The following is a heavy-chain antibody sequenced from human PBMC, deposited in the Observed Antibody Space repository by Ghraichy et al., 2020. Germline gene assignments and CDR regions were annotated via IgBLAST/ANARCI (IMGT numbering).Heavy chain of an antibody. J-gene: IGHJ3*02. V-gene: IGHV3-30*18. Sequence: GGSLRLSCAASGFTFSSYGMHWVRQAPGKGLEWVAVISYDGSNKYYADSVKGRFTISRDNSKNTLYLQMNSLRAEDTAVYYCAKPNLRGSSGWDLAAFDIWGQGTMVTVSS. D-gene: IGHD6-19*01. CDR1: GFTFSSYG. CDR3: AKPNLRGSSGWDLAAFDI. CDR2: ISYDGSNK.